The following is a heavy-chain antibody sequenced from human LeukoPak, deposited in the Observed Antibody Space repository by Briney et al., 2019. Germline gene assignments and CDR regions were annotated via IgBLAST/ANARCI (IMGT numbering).Heavy chain of an antibody. V-gene: IGHV4-4*07. Sequence: PSETLSLTCTVPGGSISSYYWSWIRQPAGKGLEWIGRIYTSGSTNYNPSLKSRVTMSVDTSKNKFSLKLSSVTAADTAVYYCARDCDILTGYSKYNWFDPWGQGTLVSVSS. D-gene: IGHD3-9*01. J-gene: IGHJ5*02. CDR1: GGSISSYY. CDR2: IYTSGST. CDR3: ARDCDILTGYSKYNWFDP.